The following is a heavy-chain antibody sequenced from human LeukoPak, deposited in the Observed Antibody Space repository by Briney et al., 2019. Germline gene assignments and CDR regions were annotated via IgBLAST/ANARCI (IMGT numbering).Heavy chain of an antibody. J-gene: IGHJ5*02. Sequence: ASVKVSCKASGYTFTSYAMHWVRQAPGQRLEWMGWINAGNGNTKYSQKFQGRVTITRDTSASTAYMELNTLTSEDTAVYYCARDRSAMGFDPWGQGTLVTVSS. CDR1: GYTFTSYA. CDR2: INAGNGNT. D-gene: IGHD5-18*01. CDR3: ARDRSAMGFDP. V-gene: IGHV1-3*01.